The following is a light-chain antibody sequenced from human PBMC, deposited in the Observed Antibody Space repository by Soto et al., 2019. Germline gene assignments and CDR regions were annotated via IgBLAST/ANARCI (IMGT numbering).Light chain of an antibody. V-gene: IGKV3-11*01. Sequence: EIVLTQSPPTLSLSPGERATLSCRASQSVSSYLAWYQQKPGQAPRLLIYDASNRATGIPARFSGSGSGTDFTLTISSLEPEDFAVYYCQQRSNWPPITFGQGTRLETK. CDR1: QSVSSY. J-gene: IGKJ5*01. CDR2: DAS. CDR3: QQRSNWPPIT.